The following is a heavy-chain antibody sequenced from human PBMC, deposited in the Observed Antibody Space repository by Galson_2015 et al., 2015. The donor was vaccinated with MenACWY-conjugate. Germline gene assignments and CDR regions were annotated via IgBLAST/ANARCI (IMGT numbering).Heavy chain of an antibody. Sequence: TLSLTCTVSGGSARSSGYYWTWIRQPPGKGLEWIGLIYDSGTTEYNPSLKGRVTISLDTSKNQVSLKLSSVTAADTAVYYCAREFSYWGQGTLVTVSS. V-gene: IGHV4-61*08. D-gene: IGHD2/OR15-2a*01. CDR1: GGSARSSGYY. J-gene: IGHJ4*02. CDR2: IYDSGTT. CDR3: AREFSY.